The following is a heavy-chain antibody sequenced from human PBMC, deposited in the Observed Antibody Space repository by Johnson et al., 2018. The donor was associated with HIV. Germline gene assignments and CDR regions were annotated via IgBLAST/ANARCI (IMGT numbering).Heavy chain of an antibody. Sequence: QVQLVESGGGLIQPGGSLRLSCAASGFTFSDYYMTWIRQAPGKGLEWLSFISSSGDIIRYADSMQGRFTNSRDNAKNSLYLQMNSLRAEDTALYYCARSKDGSGGSCPDGFDIWGEGTMVIVSA. J-gene: IGHJ3*02. CDR3: ARSKDGSGGSCPDGFDI. CDR1: GFTFSDYY. V-gene: IGHV3-11*04. D-gene: IGHD2-15*01. CDR2: ISSSGDII.